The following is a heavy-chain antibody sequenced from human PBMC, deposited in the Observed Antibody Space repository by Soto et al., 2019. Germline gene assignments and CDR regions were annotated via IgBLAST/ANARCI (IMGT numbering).Heavy chain of an antibody. CDR3: ARDPNIVVVTAIPLGYYGMDV. CDR2: INSDGSST. V-gene: IGHV3-74*01. Sequence: EVQLVESGGGLVQPGGSLRLSCAASGFTFSSYWMHWVRQAPGKGLVWVSRINSDGSSTSYADSVKGRFTISRDNAKNTLYLQMNSLRAEDTAVYYSARDPNIVVVTAIPLGYYGMDVWGQGTTVTVSS. D-gene: IGHD2-21*02. J-gene: IGHJ6*02. CDR1: GFTFSSYW.